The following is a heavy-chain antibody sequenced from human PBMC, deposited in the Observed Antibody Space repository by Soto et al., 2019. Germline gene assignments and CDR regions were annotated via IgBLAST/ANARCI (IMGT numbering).Heavy chain of an antibody. V-gene: IGHV3-48*02. Sequence: EVQLVESGGDSVQPGGSLRLTCAASGFPLSDYSMNWVRQAPGKGLEWVSYISPKTGNTYYADSVKGRFTISRDSAKNSVFLQMNNLGDEDTALYYCARSNYAYDYWGQGTLVTVSS. J-gene: IGHJ4*02. D-gene: IGHD1-7*01. CDR2: ISPKTGNT. CDR3: ARSNYAYDY. CDR1: GFPLSDYS.